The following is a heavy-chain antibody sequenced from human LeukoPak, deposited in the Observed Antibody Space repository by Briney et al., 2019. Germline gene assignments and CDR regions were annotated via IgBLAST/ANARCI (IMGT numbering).Heavy chain of an antibody. J-gene: IGHJ4*02. Sequence: PGGSLRLSCAASGFTFSSYAMSWVRQAPGKGLEWVSYISSSGSTIYYADSVKGRFTISRDNAKNSLYLQMNSLRAEDTAVYYCARAEDSGYETDYWGQGTLVTVSS. V-gene: IGHV3-48*04. CDR2: ISSSGSTI. CDR3: ARAEDSGYETDY. CDR1: GFTFSSYA. D-gene: IGHD5-12*01.